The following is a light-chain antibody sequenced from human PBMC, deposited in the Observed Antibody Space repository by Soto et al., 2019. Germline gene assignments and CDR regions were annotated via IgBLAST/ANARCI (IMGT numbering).Light chain of an antibody. CDR2: WAS. CDR3: QQYYRSPLT. V-gene: IGKV4-1*01. J-gene: IGKJ4*01. Sequence: DIVMTQSPDSLAVSLGERATINCKSSQNVLYSSNNKNYLAWYQHKSGQPPKVLIYWASTRESGVPDRFSGSGSGTDFTLTISSLQAEDVAVYYCQQYYRSPLTFGGGTKVDVK. CDR1: QNVLYSSNNKNY.